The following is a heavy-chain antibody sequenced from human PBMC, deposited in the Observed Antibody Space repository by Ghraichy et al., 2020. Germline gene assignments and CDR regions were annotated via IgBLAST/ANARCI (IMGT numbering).Heavy chain of an antibody. V-gene: IGHV4-34*01. CDR2: VYHSGST. Sequence: SETLSLTCGVYGESFSGSSWTWIRQSPEKGLEWIGEVYHSGSTKTNYNPSLKSRLTLAIDTSKNQFSLNLRSVTAADTAVYYCARATIVIPGLVYYYGLDVWGQGTTVTVSS. D-gene: IGHD4/OR15-4a*01. J-gene: IGHJ6*02. CDR1: GESFSGSS. CDR3: ARATIVIPGLVYYYGLDV.